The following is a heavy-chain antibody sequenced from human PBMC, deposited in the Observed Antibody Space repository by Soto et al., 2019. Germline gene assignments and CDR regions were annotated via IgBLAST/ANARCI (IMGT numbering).Heavy chain of an antibody. Sequence: QVHLQESGPGLVKPSQTLSLTCTVSGASISTGGYYWNWIRQHPGQRLEWIGYSYYSGHTFYNPSLRSRITLSVDTSKNHFSLKLNSVTAANTAVYYCAGGRRESSVRNCFDSWGQGTLVTVSS. CDR1: GASISTGGYY. V-gene: IGHV4-31*03. CDR3: AGGRRESSVRNCFDS. D-gene: IGHD3-22*01. CDR2: SYYSGHT. J-gene: IGHJ4*02.